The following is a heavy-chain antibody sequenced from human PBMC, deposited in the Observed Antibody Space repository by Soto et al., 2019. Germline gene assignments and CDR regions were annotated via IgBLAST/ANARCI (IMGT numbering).Heavy chain of an antibody. CDR3: AISQWRERRTLYYYGMDV. CDR2: IIPIFGTA. CDR1: GGTFSSYA. Sequence: QVQLVQSGAEVKKPGYSVKVSCKASGGTFSSYAISWVRQAPGQGLEWMGGIIPIFGTANYAQKFQGRVTITADESTSTDYMELSSLRSEGTAVYYWAISQWRERRTLYYYGMDVWGQGTTVPVSS. V-gene: IGHV1-69*01. D-gene: IGHD6-19*01. J-gene: IGHJ6*02.